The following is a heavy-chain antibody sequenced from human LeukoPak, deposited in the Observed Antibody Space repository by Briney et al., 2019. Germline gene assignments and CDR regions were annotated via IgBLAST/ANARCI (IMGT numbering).Heavy chain of an antibody. CDR2: IYYSGST. CDR3: ARDRLRITMVRASFDP. V-gene: IGHV4-39*07. Sequence: SETLSLTCTVSGGSISSSSYYWGWIRQPPGKGLEWIGSIYYSGSTYYNPSLKSRVTISVDTSKNQFSLRLSSVTAADTAVYYCARDRLRITMVRASFDPWGQGTLVTVSS. CDR1: GGSISSSSYY. J-gene: IGHJ5*02. D-gene: IGHD3-10*01.